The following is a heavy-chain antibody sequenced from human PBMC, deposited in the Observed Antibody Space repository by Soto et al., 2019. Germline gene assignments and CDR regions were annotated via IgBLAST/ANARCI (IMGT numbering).Heavy chain of an antibody. CDR3: ARDKGRQQLGGNYYYGIDV. CDR2: IIPILPTP. D-gene: IGHD3-3*02. CDR1: GGTFGNSA. J-gene: IGHJ6*02. V-gene: IGHV1-69*11. Sequence: QVQLVQSGAEVKKPGSSVTVSCKASGGTFGNSAISWVRQAPGQGLEWMGGIIPILPTPDYAQKFQGRVTINADESTSTAYMELTSLRSEDTAVYYCARDKGRQQLGGNYYYGIDVWGQGTTVNVSS.